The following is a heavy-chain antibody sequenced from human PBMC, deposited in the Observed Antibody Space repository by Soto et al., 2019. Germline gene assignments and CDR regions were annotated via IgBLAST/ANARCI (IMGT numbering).Heavy chain of an antibody. J-gene: IGHJ1*01. D-gene: IGHD3-16*01. Sequence: EVQLLESGGGLVQPGGSLRLSCAASGFTFSSYAMSWVRQAPGKGLEWVSTISDSGGSTYYADSVKGRFTLSRDNSKNTLEPAINNLEAEGQGGLYRAKGRRGGPFLRGQGTLVTVSS. CDR2: ISDSGGST. V-gene: IGHV3-23*01. CDR3: AKGRRGGPFL. CDR1: GFTFSSYA.